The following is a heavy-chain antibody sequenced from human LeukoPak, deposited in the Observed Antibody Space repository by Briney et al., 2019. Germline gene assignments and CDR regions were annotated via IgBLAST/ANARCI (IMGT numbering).Heavy chain of an antibody. Sequence: ASVKVSCKAFGYTFTGYYMHWVRQAPGQGLEWVGWINPNSGGTNYAQKFQGRVTMTRDTSISTAYMELSRLRSDDTAVYYCARDSGSGSYFDYWGQGTLVTVSS. CDR3: ARDSGSGSYFDY. CDR1: GYTFTGYY. D-gene: IGHD1-26*01. CDR2: INPNSGGT. J-gene: IGHJ4*02. V-gene: IGHV1-2*02.